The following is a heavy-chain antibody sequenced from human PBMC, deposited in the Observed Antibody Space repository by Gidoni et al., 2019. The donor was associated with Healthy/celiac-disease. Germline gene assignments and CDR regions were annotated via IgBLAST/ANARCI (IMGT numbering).Heavy chain of an antibody. Sequence: QVQLVASGGGVVQPGRSLRLSCAASGFTFSSYVMHWVRQAPGKGLEWVAVIWYVGSNKYYADCVKGRFTSSREKSKNTLDLQMNSLRAEDTAVYYCARAQRRRNWCDPWGQGTLVTVSS. V-gene: IGHV3-33*01. CDR1: GFTFSSYV. CDR3: ARAQRRRNWCDP. CDR2: IWYVGSNK. J-gene: IGHJ5*02.